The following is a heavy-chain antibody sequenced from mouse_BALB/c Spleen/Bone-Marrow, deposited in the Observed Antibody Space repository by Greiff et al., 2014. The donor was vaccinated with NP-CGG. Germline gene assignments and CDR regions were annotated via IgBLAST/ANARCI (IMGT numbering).Heavy chain of an antibody. CDR2: IDPANGNT. V-gene: IGHV14-3*02. Sequence: EVQVVESGAELVKPGASVKLSCTASGFNIKDTYMHWVKQRPEQGLEWVGRIDPANGNTKYDPKFQGKATITADASSNTAYLQLSSPTSEDTAVYYCARYYYGSSYFDYWGQGTTLTVSS. J-gene: IGHJ2*01. CDR1: GFNIKDTY. CDR3: ARYYYGSSYFDY. D-gene: IGHD1-1*01.